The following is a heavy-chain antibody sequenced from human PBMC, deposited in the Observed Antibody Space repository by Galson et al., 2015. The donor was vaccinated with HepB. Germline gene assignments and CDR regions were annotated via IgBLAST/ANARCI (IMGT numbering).Heavy chain of an antibody. CDR1: RFTFSNYA. J-gene: IGHJ4*02. Sequence: SLRLSCAASRFTFSNYALHWVRQAPGKGLEWVAVISYDGSNKYYADSVQGRFTISRDKSKNTLYLQMNSLRAEDTAMYYCARGRESSGTYYGYYLDYWGQGTLVTVSS. V-gene: IGHV3-30*04. CDR3: ARGRESSGTYYGYYLDY. CDR2: ISYDGSNK. D-gene: IGHD1-26*01.